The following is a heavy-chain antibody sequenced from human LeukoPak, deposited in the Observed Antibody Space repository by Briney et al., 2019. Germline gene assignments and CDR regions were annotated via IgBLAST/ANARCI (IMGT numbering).Heavy chain of an antibody. Sequence: ASVKVSCKASGYTFTSYGISWVRQAPGQGLEWMGWISAYNGNANYAQKLQGRVTMTTDTSTSTAYMELRSLRSDDTAVYYCARGVGLWHYGSSGSYYFDYWGQGTLVTVSS. J-gene: IGHJ4*02. CDR3: ARGVGLWHYGSSGSYYFDY. V-gene: IGHV1-18*01. CDR2: ISAYNGNA. CDR1: GYTFTSYG. D-gene: IGHD3-22*01.